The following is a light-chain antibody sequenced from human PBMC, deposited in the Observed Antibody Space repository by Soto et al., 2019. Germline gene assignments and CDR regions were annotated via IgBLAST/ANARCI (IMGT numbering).Light chain of an antibody. V-gene: IGKV3-15*01. CDR1: QGISRK. Sequence: IVMTPSPATLSVAPGERVTFACRASQGISRKVDWYQHKPVQAPRLLISGASTGATGIPSRFSGSGSGTGFTLTISSLQSEDCALYYCQQDHTWPITFGGGTKGEIK. CDR2: GAS. CDR3: QQDHTWPIT. J-gene: IGKJ4*02.